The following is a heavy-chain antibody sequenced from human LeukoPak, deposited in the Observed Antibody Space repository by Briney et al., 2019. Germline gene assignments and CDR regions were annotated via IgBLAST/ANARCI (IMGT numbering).Heavy chain of an antibody. Sequence: GGSLRLSCAASGFTFSSYAMHWVRQAPGKGLEWVAVISYDGSNKYYADSVKGRFTISRDNSKNTLYLQMNSLRAEDTAVYYCARDPIAAVRFDYWGQGTLVTVSS. V-gene: IGHV3-30-3*01. CDR1: GFTFSSYA. CDR2: ISYDGSNK. D-gene: IGHD6-13*01. CDR3: ARDPIAAVRFDY. J-gene: IGHJ4*02.